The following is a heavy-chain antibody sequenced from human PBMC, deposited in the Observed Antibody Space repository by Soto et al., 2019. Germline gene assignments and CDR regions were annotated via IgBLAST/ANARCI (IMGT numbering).Heavy chain of an antibody. CDR1: GGTFSSYA. V-gene: IGHV1-69*12. CDR3: ASPTKPLYYYYGMDV. D-gene: IGHD1-1*01. CDR2: IIPIFGTA. Sequence: QVQLVQSGAEVKKPGSSVKVSCKASGGTFSSYAISWVRQAPGQGLEWMGGIIPIFGTANYAQKFQGRVTITADESTGTAYMELSSLRSEDTAVYYGASPTKPLYYYYGMDVWGQGTPVTVSS. J-gene: IGHJ6*02.